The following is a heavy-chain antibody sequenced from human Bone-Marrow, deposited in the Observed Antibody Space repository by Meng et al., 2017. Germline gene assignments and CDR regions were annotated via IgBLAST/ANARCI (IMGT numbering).Heavy chain of an antibody. Sequence: GGSLRLSCAASGFTFSSYAMSWVRQAPGKGLEWVSAISGSGGSTYYADSVKGRFTISRDNSKNTLYLQMNSLRAEDTAVYYCAKLSSESGYYRSYYYGMDVWGQGTTVTV. V-gene: IGHV3-23*01. D-gene: IGHD3-22*01. J-gene: IGHJ6*02. CDR1: GFTFSSYA. CDR3: AKLSSESGYYRSYYYGMDV. CDR2: ISGSGGST.